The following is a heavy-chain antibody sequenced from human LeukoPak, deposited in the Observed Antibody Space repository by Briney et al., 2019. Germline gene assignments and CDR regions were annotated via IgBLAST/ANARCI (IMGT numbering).Heavy chain of an antibody. CDR3: ARGPRGTMIVGGGWFDP. Sequence: ASVKVSCKASGYTFTSYYMHWVRQAPGQGLEWMGIINPSGGSTSYAQKFQGRVTMTRDTSTSTVYMELSSLRSEDTAVYYCARGPRGTMIVGGGWFDPWGQGTLVTVSS. V-gene: IGHV1-46*01. CDR2: INPSGGST. CDR1: GYTFTSYY. J-gene: IGHJ5*02. D-gene: IGHD3-22*01.